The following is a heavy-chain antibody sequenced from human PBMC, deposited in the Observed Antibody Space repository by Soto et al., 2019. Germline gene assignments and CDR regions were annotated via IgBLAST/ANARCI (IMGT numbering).Heavy chain of an antibody. Sequence: SEALSLTCSVSGGSISSSNWWSWVHQPPGKGLEWIGEIYHSGSTNYNPSLKSRVTISVDKSKNQFSLKLSSVTAADTAVYYCATLEGDSSSWPFDYWGQGTLVNVSS. V-gene: IGHV4-4*02. D-gene: IGHD6-13*01. CDR3: ATLEGDSSSWPFDY. J-gene: IGHJ4*02. CDR2: IYHSGST. CDR1: GGSISSSNW.